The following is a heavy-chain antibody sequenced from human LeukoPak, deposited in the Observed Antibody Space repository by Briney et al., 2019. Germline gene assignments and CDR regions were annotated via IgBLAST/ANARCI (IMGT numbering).Heavy chain of an antibody. V-gene: IGHV4-38-2*02. CDR2: INHSGST. CDR1: GYSISSGYY. CDR3: AREYERFGVYFFDY. Sequence: SETLSLTCTVSGYSISSGYYWGWIRQPPGKGLEWIGEINHSGSTNYNPSLKSRVTISVDTSKNQFSLRLSSVTAADTAVYYCAREYERFGVYFFDYWGQGTLVTVSS. D-gene: IGHD3-10*01. J-gene: IGHJ4*02.